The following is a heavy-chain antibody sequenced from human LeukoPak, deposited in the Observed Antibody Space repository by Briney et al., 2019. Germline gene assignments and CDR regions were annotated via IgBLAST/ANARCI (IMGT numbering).Heavy chain of an antibody. CDR3: ARKDGDY. CDR1: GASISSFH. CDR2: IYSSGST. J-gene: IGHJ4*02. V-gene: IGHV4-4*07. Sequence: SETLSLTCTVSGASISSFHWTWIRQPAGKGLEWIGLIYSSGSTIYNPSLKSRVAMSVDMTKNQLSLKLSSVPAADTAMYYCARKDGDYWGQGTLVTVSS.